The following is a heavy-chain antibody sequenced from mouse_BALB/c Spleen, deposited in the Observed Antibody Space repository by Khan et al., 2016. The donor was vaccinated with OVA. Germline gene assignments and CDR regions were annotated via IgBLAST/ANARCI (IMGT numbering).Heavy chain of an antibody. D-gene: IGHD2-14*01. Sequence: EVQLQESGAELGRPGSSVQLSCKTSGSTFTSYGIKWVKQRPGQGLEWIGYIYPGNGYTEYTERFQGKAILTSDTSSSPAYMQLRSLTSAASALSFCTTADYRDYLDYCGQCTILTVAS. V-gene: IGHV1S134*01. CDR1: GSTFTSYG. J-gene: IGHJ2*01. CDR2: IYPGNGYT. CDR3: TTADYRDYLDY.